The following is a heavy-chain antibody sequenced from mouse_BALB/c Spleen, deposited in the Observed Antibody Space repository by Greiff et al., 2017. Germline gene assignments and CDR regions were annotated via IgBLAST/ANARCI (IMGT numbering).Heavy chain of an antibody. Sequence: VQLKESGPGLVKPSQSLSLTCTVTGYSITSDYAWNWIRQFPGNKLEWMGYISYSGSTSYNPSLKSRISITRDTSKNQFFLQLNSVTTEDTATYYCARSAYGSSSFAYWGQGTLVTVSA. J-gene: IGHJ3*01. CDR1: GYSITSDYA. CDR2: ISYSGST. CDR3: ARSAYGSSSFAY. D-gene: IGHD1-1*01. V-gene: IGHV3-2*02.